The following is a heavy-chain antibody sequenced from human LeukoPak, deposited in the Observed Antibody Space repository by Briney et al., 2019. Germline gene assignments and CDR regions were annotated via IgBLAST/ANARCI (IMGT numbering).Heavy chain of an antibody. CDR3: ADFDWFTPRKNWFDP. CDR1: GYTLTELS. J-gene: IGHJ5*02. CDR2: FDPEDGET. Sequence: ASMKVSCKVSGYTLTELSMHWVRQAPGKGLEWMGGFDPEDGETIYAQKFQGRVTMTEDTSTDTAYMELSSLRSEDTAVYYCADFDWFTPRKNWFDPWGQGTLVTVSS. D-gene: IGHD3-9*01. V-gene: IGHV1-24*01.